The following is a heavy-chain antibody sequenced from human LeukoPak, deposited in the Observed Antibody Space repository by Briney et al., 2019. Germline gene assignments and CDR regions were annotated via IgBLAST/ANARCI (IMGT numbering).Heavy chain of an antibody. J-gene: IGHJ4*02. CDR3: ARVPVEMATTTPYFDY. CDR2: IHPGDSDI. V-gene: IGHV5-51*01. Sequence: GESLKISCKGSGYTFTTYWIGWVRQMPGRGLEWMGIIHPGDSDIRYSPSFQGQVTISADKSISTAYLQWSSLKASDTAMYYCARVPVEMATTTPYFDYWGQGTLVTVSS. CDR1: GYTFTTYW. D-gene: IGHD5-24*01.